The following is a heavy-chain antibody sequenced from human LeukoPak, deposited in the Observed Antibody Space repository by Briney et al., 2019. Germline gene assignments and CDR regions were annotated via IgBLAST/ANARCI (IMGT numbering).Heavy chain of an antibody. D-gene: IGHD6-6*01. Sequence: SETLSLTCTVSGGSISSSSYYWGWIRRPPGKGLEWIGSIYYSGSTYYNPSLKSRVTISVDTSKNQFSLKLSSVTAADTAVYYCARESGIAARPTYYYYYYMDVWGKGTTVTVSS. J-gene: IGHJ6*03. CDR1: GGSISSSSYY. V-gene: IGHV4-39*07. CDR2: IYYSGST. CDR3: ARESGIAARPTYYYYYYMDV.